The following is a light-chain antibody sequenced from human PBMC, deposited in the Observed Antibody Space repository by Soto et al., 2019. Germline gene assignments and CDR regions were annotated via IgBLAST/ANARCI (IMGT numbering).Light chain of an antibody. V-gene: IGKV4-1*01. CDR2: WAS. CDR1: QSILYSPNNKNY. CDR3: QQYYNAPQN. Sequence: DIVMTQSPDSLAVSPGERATINCKSSQSILYSPNNKNYLAWYQQKPGQPPKLLIYWASTRESGVPDRFSGSGSGTDFTLTISSLQAEDVAVYYCQQYYNAPQNFGQGTKVEIK. J-gene: IGKJ1*01.